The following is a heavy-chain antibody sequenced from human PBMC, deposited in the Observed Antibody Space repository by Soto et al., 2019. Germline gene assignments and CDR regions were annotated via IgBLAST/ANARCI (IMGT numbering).Heavy chain of an antibody. CDR1: GYTFTSYY. J-gene: IGHJ6*02. CDR2: IIPILGIA. CDR3: ASLMSSGYYYGMDV. D-gene: IGHD3-10*01. V-gene: IGHV1-69*02. Sequence: SVKVSCKASGYTFTSYYMHWVRQAPGQGLEWMGRIIPILGIANYAQKFQGRVTITADKSTSTAYMELSSLRSEDTAVYYCASLMSSGYYYGMDVWGQGTTVTVSS.